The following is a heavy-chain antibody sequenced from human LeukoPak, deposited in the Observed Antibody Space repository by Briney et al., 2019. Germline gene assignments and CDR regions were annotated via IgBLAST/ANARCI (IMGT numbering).Heavy chain of an antibody. V-gene: IGHV5-51*01. CDR2: IYPGDSDT. D-gene: IGHD6-19*01. Sequence: GESLKISCKGSGYSFTSYWIGWVRQMPGKGLEWMGIIYPGDSDTRYSPSFQGQVTISADKSINTAYLQWSSLKASDTAMYYCARSADGSGWYSLSYFDYWGQGTLVTVSS. CDR1: GYSFTSYW. J-gene: IGHJ4*02. CDR3: ARSADGSGWYSLSYFDY.